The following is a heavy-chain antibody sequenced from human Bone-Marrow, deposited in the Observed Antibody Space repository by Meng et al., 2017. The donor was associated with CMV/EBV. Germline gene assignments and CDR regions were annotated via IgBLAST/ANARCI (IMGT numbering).Heavy chain of an antibody. CDR3: ARDRGGKQWLAPPVVLFYY. V-gene: IGHV4-59*01. CDR1: GGSISSYY. CDR2: IYYSGST. J-gene: IGHJ4*02. Sequence: SETLSLTCTVSGGSISSYYWSWIRQPPGKGLEWIGYIYYSGSTNYNPSLKSRVTISVDTSKNQFSLKLSSVTAADTAVYYCARDRGGKQWLAPPVVLFYYWGQGTLVAVSS. D-gene: IGHD6-19*01.